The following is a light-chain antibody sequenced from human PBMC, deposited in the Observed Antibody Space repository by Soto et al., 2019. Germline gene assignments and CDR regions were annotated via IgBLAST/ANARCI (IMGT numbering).Light chain of an antibody. CDR1: QLVSSS. V-gene: IGKV3-15*01. CDR2: GAS. CDR3: QQYNSWPPIT. J-gene: IGKJ5*01. Sequence: EIVLTQSPGTLSLSPGERATLSCRASQLVSSSLLACYQQKPGQAPRLLIYGASTRATGIPARFSGGGSGTEFTLTISSLQSEDFAVYYCQQYNSWPPITFGQGTRLEIK.